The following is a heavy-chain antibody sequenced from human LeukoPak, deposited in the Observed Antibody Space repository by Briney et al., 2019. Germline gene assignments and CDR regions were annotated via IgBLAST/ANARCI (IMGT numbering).Heavy chain of an antibody. CDR3: ARWPWYNWNYFDY. CDR1: AGSFSGYY. D-gene: IGHD1-20*01. J-gene: IGHJ4*02. V-gene: IGHV4-34*01. Sequence: SSETLSLTCAVYAGSFSGYYWSWIRQPPGKGLEWIGEINHSGSTNYNPSLKSRVTISVDTSKNQFSLKLSSVTAADTAVYYCARWPWYNWNYFDYWGQGTLVTVSS. CDR2: INHSGST.